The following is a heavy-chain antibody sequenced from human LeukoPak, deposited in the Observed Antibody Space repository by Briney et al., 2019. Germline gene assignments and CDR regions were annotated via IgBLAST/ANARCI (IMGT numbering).Heavy chain of an antibody. Sequence: ASVKVSCKASGYTFTSYYVFWVRQAPGQGLEWMGVINPSGGSTSYAQKFQGRVTMTRDTSTSTVYMELSSLRSEDTAVYYCARQRELLLWFGDGAPNYFDYWGQGTLVTVSS. CDR1: GYTFTSYY. J-gene: IGHJ4*02. CDR3: ARQRELLLWFGDGAPNYFDY. D-gene: IGHD3-10*01. V-gene: IGHV1-46*01. CDR2: INPSGGST.